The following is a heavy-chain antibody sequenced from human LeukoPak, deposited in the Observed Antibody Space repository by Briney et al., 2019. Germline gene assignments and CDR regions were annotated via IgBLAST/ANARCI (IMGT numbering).Heavy chain of an antibody. CDR2: ISSSSSYI. V-gene: IGHV3-21*01. CDR1: GFTFSSYS. CDR3: ARGPQELGYCSGGSCPRLYYYYGMDV. Sequence: GSLRLSCAASGFTFSSYSMNWVRQAPGKGLEWVSSISSSSSYIYYADSVKGRFTISRDNAKNSLYLQMNSLRAEDTAVYYCARGPQELGYCSGGSCPRLYYYYGMDVWGQGTTVTVSS. J-gene: IGHJ6*02. D-gene: IGHD2-15*01.